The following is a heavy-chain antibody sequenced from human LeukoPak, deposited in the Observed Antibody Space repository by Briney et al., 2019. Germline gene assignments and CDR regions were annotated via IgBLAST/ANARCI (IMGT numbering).Heavy chain of an antibody. CDR2: INPSGGST. J-gene: IGHJ3*02. CDR1: GYTFTGYY. D-gene: IGHD6-13*01. Sequence: ASVKVSCKASGYTFTGYYMHWVRQAPGQGLEWMGVINPSGGSTSYAQKFQGRVTMTRDTSTSTVYMELSSLRSEDTAVYYCASLPGYSSSYDAFDIWGQGTMVTVSS. V-gene: IGHV1-46*01. CDR3: ASLPGYSSSYDAFDI.